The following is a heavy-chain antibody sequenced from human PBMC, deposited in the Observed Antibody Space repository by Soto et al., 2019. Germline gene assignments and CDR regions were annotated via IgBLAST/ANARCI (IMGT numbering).Heavy chain of an antibody. CDR1: GFSLSTSGVG. J-gene: IGHJ4*02. CDR3: AQTHEYSSSYYFDY. D-gene: IGHD6-6*01. V-gene: IGHV2-5*02. CDR2: IYWDDDK. Sequence: QITLKESGPTLVKPTQPLTLTCTFSGFSLSTSGVGVGWIRQPPGKALEWLALIYWDDDKRYSPSLKSRLTITEDTAKNHVVLTTTIMDPVDTATYYCAQTHEYSSSYYFDYWRQGTLVNGSS.